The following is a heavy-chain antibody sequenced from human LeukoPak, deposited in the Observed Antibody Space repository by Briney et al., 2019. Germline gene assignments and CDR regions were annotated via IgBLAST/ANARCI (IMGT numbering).Heavy chain of an antibody. CDR1: GGSISSYY. J-gene: IGHJ1*01. Sequence: SETLSLTCTVSGGSISSYYWSWIRQPAGKGLEWIGRIYTSGSTNYNPSLKSRVTMSVGTSKNQFSLKLSSVTAADTAVYYCARGQGFLDSSGRTEYFQHWGQGTLVTVSS. D-gene: IGHD3-22*01. CDR2: IYTSGST. CDR3: ARGQGFLDSSGRTEYFQH. V-gene: IGHV4-4*07.